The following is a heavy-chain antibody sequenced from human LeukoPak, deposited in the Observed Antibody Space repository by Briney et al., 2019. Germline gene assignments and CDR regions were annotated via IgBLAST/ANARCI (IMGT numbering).Heavy chain of an antibody. Sequence: PSETLSLTCSVSSGSISSYYWSWIRQPPGKGLEWIGYIYYSGSTYYNPSLKSRVTISINTSKNQFSLKLSSVTAADTAVYYCARGGLRFGFDSWGQGTLVIVSS. CDR3: ARGGLRFGFDS. CDR2: IYYSGST. J-gene: IGHJ5*01. D-gene: IGHD3-3*01. V-gene: IGHV4-59*08. CDR1: SGSISSYY.